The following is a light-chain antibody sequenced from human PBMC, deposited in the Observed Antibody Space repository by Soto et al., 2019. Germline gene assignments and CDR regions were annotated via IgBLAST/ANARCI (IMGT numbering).Light chain of an antibody. CDR1: SSDVGSYNL. Sequence: QSVLTQPASVSGSPGQSITISCTGTSSDVGSYNLVSWYQQHPGKVPKLMIYEVDNRPSGVSNRFSGSKSANTASLTISGLQADDEADYYCSSFTSSSTQVFGGGTKLTVL. CDR2: EVD. V-gene: IGLV2-14*02. CDR3: SSFTSSSTQV. J-gene: IGLJ3*02.